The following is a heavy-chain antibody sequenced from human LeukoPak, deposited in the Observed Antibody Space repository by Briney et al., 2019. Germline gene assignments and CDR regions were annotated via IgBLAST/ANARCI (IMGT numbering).Heavy chain of an antibody. Sequence: ASVKVSCRASGYTFTDYYIHWVRQAPGQGLEWMGWINPNSDYTFYAQKFQGRVTLTRDTSISTVYMELTTLTSDDTALYYCAVAPGDYWGQGTLVSVSA. J-gene: IGHJ4*02. V-gene: IGHV1-2*02. CDR2: INPNSDYT. CDR3: AVAPGDY. CDR1: GYTFTDYY. D-gene: IGHD2-21*01.